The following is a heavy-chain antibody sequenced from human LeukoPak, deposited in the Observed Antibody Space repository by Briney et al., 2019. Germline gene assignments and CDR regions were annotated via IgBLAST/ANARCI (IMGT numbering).Heavy chain of an antibody. D-gene: IGHD1-26*01. CDR3: AKSGGYGLIDY. V-gene: IGHV4-39*01. CDR1: GASVSGSAYY. CDR2: IYYSGST. J-gene: IGHJ4*02. Sequence: PSETLSLTCTVSGASVSGSAYYWGWIRQPPGKGLEWIGNIYYSGSTYYNESLESRVTISIDTSKNQFSLKLNSVTAADTAMYYCAKSGGYGLIDYWGQGTLVTVFS.